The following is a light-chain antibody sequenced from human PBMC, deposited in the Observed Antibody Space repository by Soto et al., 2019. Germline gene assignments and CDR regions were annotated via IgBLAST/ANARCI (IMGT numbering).Light chain of an antibody. CDR2: DAS. V-gene: IGKV3-11*01. J-gene: IGKJ3*01. CDR3: QQRSHWPPT. Sequence: EIVLTQSPATLSLSPGERATLSCRASQSVSSYLAWYQQNPGQAPRPLIYDASNRATGIPARFSGSGSGTDFTLTISSLEPEDFAVYYCQQRSHWPPTFGPGTKVDIK. CDR1: QSVSSY.